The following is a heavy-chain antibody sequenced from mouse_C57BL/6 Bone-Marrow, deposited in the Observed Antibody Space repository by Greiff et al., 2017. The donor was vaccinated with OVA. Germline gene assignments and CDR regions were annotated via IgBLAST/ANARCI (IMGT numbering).Heavy chain of an antibody. CDR3: TRIRLGRYFDV. CDR1: GYTFTSYW. V-gene: IGHV1-52*01. J-gene: IGHJ1*03. D-gene: IGHD4-1*01. Sequence: QVQLQQPGAELVRPGSSVKLSCKASGYTFTSYWMHWVKQRPIQGLEWIGNIDPSDSETHYNQKFKDKATLTVDKSSSPAYMQLSSRTSEDSAVYYCTRIRLGRYFDVWGTGTTVTVSS. CDR2: IDPSDSET.